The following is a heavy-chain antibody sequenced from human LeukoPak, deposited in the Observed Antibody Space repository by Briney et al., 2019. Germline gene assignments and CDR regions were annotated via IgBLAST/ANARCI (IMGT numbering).Heavy chain of an antibody. Sequence: PSETLSLXCTVSGGSINSYYWSWIRQPPGKGLEWLGYMYYTGSTNYNPSLKSRVTISVDTSKNQFSLKLSSVTAADTAVYYCARETPSSSWSHFDYWGQGTPVTVSS. CDR3: ARETPSSSWSHFDY. CDR2: MYYTGST. V-gene: IGHV4-59*01. J-gene: IGHJ4*02. D-gene: IGHD6-13*01. CDR1: GGSINSYY.